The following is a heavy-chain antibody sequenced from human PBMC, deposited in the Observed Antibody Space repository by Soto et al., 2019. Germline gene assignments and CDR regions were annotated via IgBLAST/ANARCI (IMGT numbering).Heavy chain of an antibody. J-gene: IGHJ6*02. V-gene: IGHV3-33*01. CDR3: ARDVYSSSWYYSYGMDV. Sequence: GGSLRLSCAASGFTFSSYGMHWVRQAPGKGLEWVAVIWYDGSNKYYADSVKGRFTISRDNSKNTLYLQMNSLRAEDTAVYYCARDVYSSSWYYSYGMDVWGQGTTVTVSS. D-gene: IGHD6-13*01. CDR2: IWYDGSNK. CDR1: GFTFSSYG.